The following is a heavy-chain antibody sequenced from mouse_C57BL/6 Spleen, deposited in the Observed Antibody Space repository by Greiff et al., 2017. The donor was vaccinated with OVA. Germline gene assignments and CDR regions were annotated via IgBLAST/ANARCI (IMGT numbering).Heavy chain of an antibody. CDR3: SVYSRGPEWFAY. J-gene: IGHJ3*01. Sequence: QVQLQQSGAELVKPGASVKISCKASGYAFSSYWMHWVKQRPGKGLEWIGQINPGNGDTNYNGKFKGKATLTVDKSSSTAYMPLSSLTSEDSAVYFCSVYSRGPEWFAYWGQGTLVTVSA. CDR2: INPGNGDT. D-gene: IGHD1-1*01. CDR1: GYAFSSYW. V-gene: IGHV1-80*01.